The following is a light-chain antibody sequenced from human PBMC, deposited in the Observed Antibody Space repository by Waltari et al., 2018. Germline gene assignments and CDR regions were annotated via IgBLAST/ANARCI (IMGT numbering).Light chain of an antibody. V-gene: IGKV4-1*01. J-gene: IGKJ1*01. CDR1: QSVVYSSNNKNF. CDR2: WAS. Sequence: DIVMTQSPDSLAVSLGERVTINCKSSQSVVYSSNNKNFLAWYQQKAGQPPKLLIYWASTRESGVPDRFSGSGSGTDFTLTISSLQAEDVAVYYCQQYCTTPWTFGQGTKVEIK. CDR3: QQYCTTPWT.